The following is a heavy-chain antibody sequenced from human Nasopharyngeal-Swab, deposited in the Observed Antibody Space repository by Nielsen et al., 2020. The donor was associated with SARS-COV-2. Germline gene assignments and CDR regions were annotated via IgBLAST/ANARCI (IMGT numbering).Heavy chain of an antibody. CDR1: GYTFTSYA. D-gene: IGHD3-22*01. J-gene: IGHJ5*02. CDR2: INTNTGNP. V-gene: IGHV7-4-1*02. CDR3: VRDVMSSSMINWFDP. Sequence: ASVKVSCKASGYTFTSYAMNWVRQAPAQGLEWMGWINTNTGNPTYAQGFTGRFVFSLDTSVSTAYLEISNLKPEDTAVYLCVRDVMSSSMINWFDPWGQGTLVTVSS.